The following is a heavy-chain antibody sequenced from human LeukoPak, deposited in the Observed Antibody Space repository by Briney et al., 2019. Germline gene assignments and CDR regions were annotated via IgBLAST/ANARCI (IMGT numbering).Heavy chain of an antibody. D-gene: IGHD3-10*01. CDR1: GYTFTSYG. CDR3: ARGGSGVTMVRGVIITEVQPRGYMDV. J-gene: IGHJ6*03. Sequence: ASVKVSCKASGYTFTSYGISWVRQAPGQGLEWMGWNSAHNGNTNYAQKLQGRVTMTTDTSTSTAYMELRSLRSDDTAVYYCARGGSGVTMVRGVIITEVQPRGYMDVWGKGTTVTVSS. CDR2: NSAHNGNT. V-gene: IGHV1-18*01.